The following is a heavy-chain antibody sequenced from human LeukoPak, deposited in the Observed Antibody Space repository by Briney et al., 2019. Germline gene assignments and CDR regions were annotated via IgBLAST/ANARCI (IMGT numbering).Heavy chain of an antibody. V-gene: IGHV4-38-2*01. Sequence: PSETLSLTCPVSGYSISSGYYWGWIRQPPGRGLEWIGSIYHSGSTYYNPSLKSRVTISVDTSKNQFSLKLSSVTAADTAVYYCARLLFGLSIAAASNQFDYWGQGTLVTVSS. CDR1: GYSISSGYY. J-gene: IGHJ4*02. D-gene: IGHD6-13*01. CDR2: IYHSGST. CDR3: ARLLFGLSIAAASNQFDY.